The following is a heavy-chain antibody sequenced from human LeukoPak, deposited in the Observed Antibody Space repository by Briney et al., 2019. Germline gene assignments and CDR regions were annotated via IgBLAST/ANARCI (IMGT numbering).Heavy chain of an antibody. D-gene: IGHD3-3*01. CDR1: GGSFSGYY. CDR3: ARGEIYGRYFDY. V-gene: IGHV4-34*01. J-gene: IGHJ4*02. CDR2: INHSGST. Sequence: SETLSLTCAVYGGSFSGYYWSWIRQPPGKGLEWIGEINHSGSTNYNPSLKSRVTISVDTSKNQFSLKLSSVTAADTAVYYCARGEIYGRYFDYWGQGTLVTVSS.